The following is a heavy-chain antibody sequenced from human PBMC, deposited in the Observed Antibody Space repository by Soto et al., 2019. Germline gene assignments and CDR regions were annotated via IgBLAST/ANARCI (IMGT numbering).Heavy chain of an antibody. CDR3: ARDLYCSGGSCYYYSYGMDV. CDR1: GGTCIGYG. V-gene: IGHV3-33*01. Sequence: LRVWCAAAGGTCIGYGMRCIRQTPGKGLEWVAVIWYDGSNKYYADSVKGRFIISRDNSKNTLYLQMNSLRAEDTAVYYCARDLYCSGGSCYYYSYGMDVWGQGTTVTVSS. J-gene: IGHJ6*02. CDR2: IWYDGSNK. D-gene: IGHD2-15*01.